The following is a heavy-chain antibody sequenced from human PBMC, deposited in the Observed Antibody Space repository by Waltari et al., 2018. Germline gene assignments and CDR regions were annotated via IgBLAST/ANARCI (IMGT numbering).Heavy chain of an antibody. D-gene: IGHD3-22*01. CDR3: ARVSYDSSGYSTALYYYYGMDV. Sequence: QVQLQESGPGLVKPSETLSLTCTVPGASISSYYLSWIRQPPGKGRAWIGYIYYSGSTNYNPSLKSRVTISVDTSKNQFSLKLSSVTAADTAVYYCARVSYDSSGYSTALYYYYGMDVWGQGTTVTVSS. CDR2: IYYSGST. J-gene: IGHJ6*02. CDR1: GASISSYY. V-gene: IGHV4-59*01.